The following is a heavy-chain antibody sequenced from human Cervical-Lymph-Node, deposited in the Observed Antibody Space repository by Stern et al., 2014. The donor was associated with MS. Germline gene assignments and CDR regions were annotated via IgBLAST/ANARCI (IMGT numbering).Heavy chain of an antibody. D-gene: IGHD3-22*01. V-gene: IGHV4-59*03. J-gene: IGHJ4*02. CDR2: ANSSGNS. Sequence: QVRLQESGPGLVRPSETLSLTCTVSGGSTSSFYWSWIRQAPGKGLEWIGYANSSGNSTDNPSLRGRGTISADTSKSQFSLKLHAVTAADTAVYYCSSSGYNGVDCYFDYWGRGTLVTVSS. CDR1: GGSTSSFY. CDR3: SSSGYNGVDCYFDY.